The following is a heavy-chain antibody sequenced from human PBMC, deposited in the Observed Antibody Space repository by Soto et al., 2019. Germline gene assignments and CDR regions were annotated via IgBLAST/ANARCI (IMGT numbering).Heavy chain of an antibody. CDR1: GFTFDDYT. J-gene: IGHJ4*02. D-gene: IGHD4-17*01. V-gene: IGHV3-43*01. Sequence: EVQLVESGGVVVQPGGSLRLSCAASGFTFDDYTMHWVRQAPGKGLEWVSLIFWDGSNTHYADSVKGRFTISRDNRKNSLYLQMDRLRTEDTALYYCAKDMDYGGHSGPFDYWGQGTLVTVSS. CDR2: IFWDGSNT. CDR3: AKDMDYGGHSGPFDY.